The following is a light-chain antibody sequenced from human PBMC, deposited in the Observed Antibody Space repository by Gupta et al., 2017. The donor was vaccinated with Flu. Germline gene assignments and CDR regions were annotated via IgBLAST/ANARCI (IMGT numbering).Light chain of an antibody. CDR1: QGISNY. Sequence: SSLYASVGDRGTITCRARQGISNYLEWYKQKPGKGPKLLIYAASTLQAGVPSRFSGSGSGTDLALTISSRQPEDVATYYCQKYNSYPPWTFGQGTKVEIK. V-gene: IGKV1-27*01. CDR3: QKYNSYPPWT. CDR2: AAS. J-gene: IGKJ1*01.